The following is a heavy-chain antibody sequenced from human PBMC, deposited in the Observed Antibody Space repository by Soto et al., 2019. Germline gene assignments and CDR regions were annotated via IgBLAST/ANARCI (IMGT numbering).Heavy chain of an antibody. Sequence: QVQLQESGPGLVKPSETLSLTCTVSGGSIISYYWSWIRQPPGKGLEWIGYIYYSGSTNYNPSLKSRLTISVDTSKNQFSLKLNSVTAADTAVYYCARHNYGSGSTYFDYWGQGTLVTVSS. CDR2: IYYSGST. J-gene: IGHJ4*02. D-gene: IGHD3-10*01. CDR1: GGSIISYY. V-gene: IGHV4-59*08. CDR3: ARHNYGSGSTYFDY.